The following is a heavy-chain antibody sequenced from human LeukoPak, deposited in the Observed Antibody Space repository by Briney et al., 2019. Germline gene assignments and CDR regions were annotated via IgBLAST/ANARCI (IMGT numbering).Heavy chain of an antibody. CDR3: ARTPTPITMVRGVIFHWYFDL. CDR2: IYYSGST. CDR1: GGSISSYY. Sequence: SETLSLTCTVSGGSISSYYWSWIRQPPGKGLKWIGYIYYSGSTNYNPSLKSRVTISVDTSKNQFSLKLSSVTAADTAMYYCARTPTPITMVRGVIFHWYFDLWGRGTLVTVSS. D-gene: IGHD3-10*01. J-gene: IGHJ2*01. V-gene: IGHV4-59*01.